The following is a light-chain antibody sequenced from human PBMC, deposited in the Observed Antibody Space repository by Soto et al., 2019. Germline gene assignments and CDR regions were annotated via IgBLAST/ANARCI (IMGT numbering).Light chain of an antibody. J-gene: IGKJ5*01. Sequence: IPLTQYPSSLSASVGDRVTISCRASQDIGNYLAWYQQKPGEAPKLLIYDASTLQSGVPLRFGGSGSGTDFTLSISRLQPADFANYYCQQLNKEPVTFGEGTRIEIK. V-gene: IGKV1-9*01. CDR3: QQLNKEPVT. CDR1: QDIGNY. CDR2: DAS.